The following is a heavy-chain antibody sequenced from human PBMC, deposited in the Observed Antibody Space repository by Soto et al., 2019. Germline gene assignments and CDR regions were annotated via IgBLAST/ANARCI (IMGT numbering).Heavy chain of an antibody. D-gene: IGHD6-19*01. CDR3: AREATQWQVPHYFDK. V-gene: IGHV1-3*01. J-gene: IGHJ4*02. CDR2: INAGNGNT. CDR1: GYTFTSNA. Sequence: ASVKVSCKASGYTFTSNAMHWVRQAPGQRLEWMGWINAGNGNTKYSQKFQDRVIISRDTSATTAYMELSSLTSEDTAVYYCAREATQWQVPHYFDKWGQGTQVTVSS.